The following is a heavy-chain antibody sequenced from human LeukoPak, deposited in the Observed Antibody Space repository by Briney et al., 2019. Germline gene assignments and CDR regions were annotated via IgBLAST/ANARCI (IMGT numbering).Heavy chain of an antibody. V-gene: IGHV3-9*01. D-gene: IGHD1-26*01. CDR1: GFTFDDYA. CDR2: ISWNSGSI. J-gene: IGHJ4*02. Sequence: GGSLRLSCAASGFTFDDYAMHWVRQAPGKGLEWVSGISWNSGSIGYADSVKGRFTISRDNAKNSLYLQMNSLRAEDTAVYYCAKSIGSYYQADYWGQGTLVTVSS. CDR3: AKSIGSYYQADY.